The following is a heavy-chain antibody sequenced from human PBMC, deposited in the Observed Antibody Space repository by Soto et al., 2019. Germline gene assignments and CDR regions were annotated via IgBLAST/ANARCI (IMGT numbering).Heavy chain of an antibody. Sequence: EVQLVESGGGLVQPGGSLRLSCAASGFTFNTAWMNWVRQAPGEGLEWVGRIKTSADGGATDYAAPVQGRFTISRDDSKNALYLHMHSLKSEDTAVYYSTTGSVEGVWGEGTTVTVSS. CDR3: TTGSVEGV. J-gene: IGHJ6*04. V-gene: IGHV3-15*07. CDR2: IKTSADGGAT. CDR1: GFTFNTAW. D-gene: IGHD2-15*01.